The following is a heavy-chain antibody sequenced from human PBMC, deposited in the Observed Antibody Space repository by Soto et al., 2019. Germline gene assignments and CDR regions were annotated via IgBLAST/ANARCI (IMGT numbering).Heavy chain of an antibody. CDR1: GFTVSSNH. J-gene: IGHJ4*02. D-gene: IGHD1-26*01. CDR2: VSNGGST. Sequence: GGSLRLSCVVSGFTVSSNHMSWARQAPGKGLEWVSLVSNGGSTSYADSVKGRFTISRDNSKNTVYLQMNTLRAEDTAVYYCASSVMGARFAYWGQGT. CDR3: ASSVMGARFAY. V-gene: IGHV3-66*01.